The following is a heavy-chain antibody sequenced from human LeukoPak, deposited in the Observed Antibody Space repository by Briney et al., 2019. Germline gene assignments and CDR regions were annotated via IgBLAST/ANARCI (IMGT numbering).Heavy chain of an antibody. Sequence: KPSETLSLTCTVSGGSISSYYWNWIRQPAGKGLDWIGRIYTSGSTNYNPSLKSRVTISADRSKNQFSLKLSSVTAADTAVYYCARAIAVAGNIIDYWGQGTLVTVSS. J-gene: IGHJ4*02. CDR3: ARAIAVAGNIIDY. CDR1: GGSISSYY. CDR2: IYTSGST. V-gene: IGHV4-4*07. D-gene: IGHD6-19*01.